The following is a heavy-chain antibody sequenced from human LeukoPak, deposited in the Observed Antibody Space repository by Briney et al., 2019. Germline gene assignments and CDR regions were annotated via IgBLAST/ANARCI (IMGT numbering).Heavy chain of an antibody. V-gene: IGHV3-48*01. CDR3: XXXXXXSSGWYPPPFDY. CDR1: GFTFSSYS. Sequence: GGSLGLSCAASGFTFSSYSMNWVRQAPGKGLEWVSYISSRSSTIYYADSVKGRVTISRDNAKNSLYLQMNSLRAEDSSVYYXXXXXXXSSGWYPPPFDYWGQGTLVTVSS. J-gene: IGHJ4*02. D-gene: IGHD6-19*01. CDR2: ISSRSSTI.